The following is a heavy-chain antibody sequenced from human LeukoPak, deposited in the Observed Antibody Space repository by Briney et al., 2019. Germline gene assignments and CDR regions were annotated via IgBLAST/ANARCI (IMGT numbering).Heavy chain of an antibody. CDR3: ARNGESSGYLTDFDY. CDR2: ISYDGSNK. D-gene: IGHD3-22*01. CDR1: GFTFSSYA. V-gene: IGHV3-30-3*01. Sequence: RSLRLSCAASGFTFSSYAMHWVRQAPGKGLEWVAVISYDGSNKYYADSVKGRFTISRDNSKNTLYLQMNSLRAEDTAVYYCARNGESSGYLTDFDYWGQGTLVTVSS. J-gene: IGHJ4*02.